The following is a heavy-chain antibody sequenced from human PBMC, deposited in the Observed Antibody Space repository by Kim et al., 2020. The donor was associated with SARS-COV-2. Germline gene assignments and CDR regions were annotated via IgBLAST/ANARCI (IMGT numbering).Heavy chain of an antibody. D-gene: IGHD5-12*01. V-gene: IGHV3-23*01. CDR3: AKDPSVRYSKDWYTADYFDF. J-gene: IGHJ4*02. CDR1: GFTFSDFA. Sequence: GGSLRLSCAASGFTFSDFAMSWVRQALGKGLEWVSAISGSGKNTFYAESVKGRFTVSRDNSQNTLYLQMNSLEAEDTAIYYCAKDPSVRYSKDWYTADYFDFWGQGTLVTVSS. CDR2: ISGSGKNT.